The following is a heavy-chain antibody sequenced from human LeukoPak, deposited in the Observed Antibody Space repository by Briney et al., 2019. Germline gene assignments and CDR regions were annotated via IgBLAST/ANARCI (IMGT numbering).Heavy chain of an antibody. CDR3: ARDRVGGFFDY. CDR1: GFSFTTYW. D-gene: IGHD6-25*01. J-gene: IGHJ4*02. V-gene: IGHV3-7*04. Sequence: GGSLRLSCTASGFSFTTYWLSWVRQAPGKGLEWVANVRQDGGEQQYADSLRGRSTISRDNAKNSVYLEMNSLRAEDTAVYFCARDRVGGFFDYWGRGTQVTVSS. CDR2: VRQDGGEQ.